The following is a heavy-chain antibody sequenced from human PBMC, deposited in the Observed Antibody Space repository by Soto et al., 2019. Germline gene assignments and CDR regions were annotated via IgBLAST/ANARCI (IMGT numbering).Heavy chain of an antibody. J-gene: IGHJ4*02. V-gene: IGHV4-59*01. D-gene: IGHD3-22*01. Sequence: SATLSLTCTVSGGSISSYYWSWIRQPPGKGLEWIGYIYYSGSTNYNPSLKSRVTISVDTSKNQFSLKLSSVTAADTAVYYCARSTDRDPLAPSDYWGQGTLVTVSP. CDR3: ARSTDRDPLAPSDY. CDR2: IYYSGST. CDR1: GGSISSYY.